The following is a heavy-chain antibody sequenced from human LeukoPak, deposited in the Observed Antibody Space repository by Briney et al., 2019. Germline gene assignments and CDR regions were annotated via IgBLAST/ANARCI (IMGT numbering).Heavy chain of an antibody. CDR2: TSSDGGST. J-gene: IGHJ4*02. V-gene: IGHV3-64D*06. CDR3: LKGGRGFKDPFDY. CDR1: GFTFLSYA. D-gene: IGHD3-10*01. Sequence: GGSLRLSCSASGFTFLSYAMHWVRKAPGKGLEYVSATSSDGGSTYYADSVKGRFTISRDNSKNTLYLQMSSLRAEDTAVYYCLKGGRGFKDPFDYWGQGTLVTVSS.